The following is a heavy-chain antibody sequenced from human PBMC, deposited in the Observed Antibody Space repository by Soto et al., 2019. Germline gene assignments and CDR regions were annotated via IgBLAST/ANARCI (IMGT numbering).Heavy chain of an antibody. CDR2: INPNSGGT. D-gene: IGHD2-21*02. CDR1: GYTFTGYY. CDR3: ASGGPIVVVTAIVYNWFDP. Sequence: ASVKVSCKASGYTFTGYYMHWVRQAPGQGLEWIGWINPNSGGTNYAQKFQGRVTMTRDTSISTAYMELSRLRSDDTAVYYCASGGPIVVVTAIVYNWFDPWGQGTLVTVSS. V-gene: IGHV1-2*02. J-gene: IGHJ5*02.